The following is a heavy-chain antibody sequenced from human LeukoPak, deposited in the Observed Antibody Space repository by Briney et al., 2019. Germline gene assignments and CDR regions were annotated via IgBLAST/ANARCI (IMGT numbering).Heavy chain of an antibody. Sequence: GASVKVSCRASGYTFTSCDVNWVRQATGQGLEWMGWMNPNTGDTGYAQKFQGRVTMTRSTSICTAYMELSSLRSEDTAVYYCARGRWFSDSSGYSGNAFDIWGQGTLVTVSS. CDR1: GYTFTSCD. D-gene: IGHD3-22*01. V-gene: IGHV1-8*01. J-gene: IGHJ3*02. CDR2: MNPNTGDT. CDR3: ARGRWFSDSSGYSGNAFDI.